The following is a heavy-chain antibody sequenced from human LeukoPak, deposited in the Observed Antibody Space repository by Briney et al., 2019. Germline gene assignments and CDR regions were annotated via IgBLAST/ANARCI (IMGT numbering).Heavy chain of an antibody. Sequence: GSLRLSCAASGFTFSSYAMSWVRQAPGKGLEWVSAISGSGGSTYYAESGKGRFTISRDNSKNTLYLQMNSLRAKATHVYYCTEGRLFFDSRGQGTLVTVSS. CDR3: TEGRLFFDS. D-gene: IGHD3-3*01. V-gene: IGHV3-23*01. CDR2: ISGSGGST. CDR1: GFTFSSYA. J-gene: IGHJ4*02.